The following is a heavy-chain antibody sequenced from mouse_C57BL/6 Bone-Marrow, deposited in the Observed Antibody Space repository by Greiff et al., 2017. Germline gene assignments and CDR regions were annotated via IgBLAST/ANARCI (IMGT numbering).Heavy chain of an antibody. V-gene: IGHV1-52*01. CDR2: IDPSDSET. CDR1: GYTFTSYW. CDR3: ARSRNWAWFAY. D-gene: IGHD4-1*01. J-gene: IGHJ3*01. Sequence: QVQLKQPGAELVRPGSSVKLSCKASGYTFTSYWMHWVKQRPIQGLEWIGNIDPSDSETHYNQKFKDKATLTVDKSSSTAYMQLSSLTSEDSAVYYCARSRNWAWFAYWGQGTLVTVSA.